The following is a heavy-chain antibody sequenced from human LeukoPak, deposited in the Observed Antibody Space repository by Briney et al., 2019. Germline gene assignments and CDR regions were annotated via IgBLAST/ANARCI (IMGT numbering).Heavy chain of an antibody. CDR2: ISAYNGNT. Sequence: ASVKVSCKASGYTFTSYGISWVRQAPGQGLEWMGWISAYNGNTNYAQKLQGRVTMTTDTSTSTAYMELRSLRSDDTAVYYCARVAGLNHYYYYYMDVWGKGTTVTVSS. V-gene: IGHV1-18*01. CDR3: ARVAGLNHYYYYYMDV. CDR1: GYTFTSYG. J-gene: IGHJ6*03. D-gene: IGHD3-16*01.